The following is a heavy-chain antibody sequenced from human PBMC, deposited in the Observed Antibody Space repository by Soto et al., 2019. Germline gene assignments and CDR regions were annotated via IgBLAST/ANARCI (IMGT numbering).Heavy chain of an antibody. CDR2: INPSSGAT. CDR3: AKDRKYGEYGYNFEY. CDR1: GYNFVAYY. Sequence: ASVKVSCKASGYNFVAYYMHWVRQAPGQGLEWMGWINPSSGATNFAERFQGRVTMTSDTSISTFYMEIKRLNSDDTAVYFCAKDRKYGEYGYNFEYWGQGTLVIVS. V-gene: IGHV1-2*02. J-gene: IGHJ4*02. D-gene: IGHD5-12*01.